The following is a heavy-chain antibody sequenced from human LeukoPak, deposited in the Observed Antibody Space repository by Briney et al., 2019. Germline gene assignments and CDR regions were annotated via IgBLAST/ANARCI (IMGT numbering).Heavy chain of an antibody. V-gene: IGHV4-39*01. CDR2: IYYSGST. Sequence: PSETLSLTCTVSGGSISSSNYYWGWIRQPPGKGLEWIGSIYYSGSTYYNPSLKSRVTISVDTSKNQFSLKLSSVTAADTAVYYCAAKIAVEFDYWGQGTLITVSS. CDR3: AAKIAVEFDY. J-gene: IGHJ4*02. D-gene: IGHD6-19*01. CDR1: GGSISSSNYY.